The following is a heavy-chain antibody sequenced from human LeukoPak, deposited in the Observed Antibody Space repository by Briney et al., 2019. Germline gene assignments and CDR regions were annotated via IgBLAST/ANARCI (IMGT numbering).Heavy chain of an antibody. CDR2: IRYDGSNK. J-gene: IGHJ4*02. Sequence: GGSLRLSCAASGFTFSSYGMHWVRQAPGKGLEWVAFIRYDGSNKYYADSVKGRFTISRDNSKNTLYLQMNSLRAEDTAVYYCAKEGYYGSGSYPSFDYWGQGTLVTVSS. V-gene: IGHV3-30*02. CDR3: AKEGYYGSGSYPSFDY. D-gene: IGHD3-10*01. CDR1: GFTFSSYG.